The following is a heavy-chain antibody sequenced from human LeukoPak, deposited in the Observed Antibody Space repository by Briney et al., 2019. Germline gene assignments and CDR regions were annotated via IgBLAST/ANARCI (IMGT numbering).Heavy chain of an antibody. J-gene: IGHJ4*02. V-gene: IGHV1-2*02. CDR2: INPNSGGT. Sequence: GASVKVSCKASGYTFTDYYMHWVRQAPGQGLEWMGWINPNSGGTNYAQKFQGRVTMTRDTSISTAYMELSRLRSDDTAVYFCAREVTMVRGVIAATFDYWGQGTLVTVSS. CDR1: GYTFTDYY. D-gene: IGHD3-10*01. CDR3: AREVTMVRGVIAATFDY.